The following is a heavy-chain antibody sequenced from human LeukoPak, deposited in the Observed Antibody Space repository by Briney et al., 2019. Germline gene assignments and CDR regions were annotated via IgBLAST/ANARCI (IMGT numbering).Heavy chain of an antibody. V-gene: IGHV3-7*03. CDR3: ARNNGMDV. Sequence: GSLRLSCAASGFAFSSHWMTWVRQVPGRGPGWVANVNRDGSETYYLGSVKGRFTIPKDNAKNSLYLQMNSLRAEDTALYHCARNNGMDVWGQGTTVIVSS. CDR1: GFAFSSHW. CDR2: VNRDGSET. J-gene: IGHJ6*02.